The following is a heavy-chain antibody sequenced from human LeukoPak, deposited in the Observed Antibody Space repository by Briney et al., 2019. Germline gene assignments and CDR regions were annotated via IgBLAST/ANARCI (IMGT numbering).Heavy chain of an antibody. Sequence: PSETLSLTCTVSGGCISSYYWSWIRQPPGKGLEWIGYIYYSGSTNYNPSLKSRVTISVDTSKNQFSLKLSSVTAADTAVYYCARTHYDFWSMDVWGQGTTVTVSS. D-gene: IGHD3-3*01. V-gene: IGHV4-59*01. CDR2: IYYSGST. CDR1: GGCISSYY. CDR3: ARTHYDFWSMDV. J-gene: IGHJ6*02.